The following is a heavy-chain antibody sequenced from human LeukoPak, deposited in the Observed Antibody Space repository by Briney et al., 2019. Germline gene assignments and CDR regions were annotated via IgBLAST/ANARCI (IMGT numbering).Heavy chain of an antibody. CDR1: GYSFTTYW. J-gene: IGHJ4*02. V-gene: IGHV5-51*01. CDR3: ARTGGYSSGLFDF. Sequence: GESLKISCKASGYSFTTYWIGWVRQMPGKGLQWRGIIYPGDSDTTYSPSFQGQVTISADKSISTVYLQWSSLKASDTATYYCARTGGYSSGLFDFWGQGTLVTVSS. CDR2: IYPGDSDT. D-gene: IGHD6-19*01.